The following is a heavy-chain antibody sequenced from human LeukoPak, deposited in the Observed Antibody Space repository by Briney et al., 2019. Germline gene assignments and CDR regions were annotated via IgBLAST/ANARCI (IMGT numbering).Heavy chain of an antibody. Sequence: SGGSLRLSCAASGFTFNSYAMSWVRQAPEKGLEWVATISGSGGGTYYADSVKGRFTISRDDSKNTLYLQMNSLRAEDTAVYYCARSAGIAATIVLGYWGQGTLVTVSS. CDR1: GFTFNSYA. V-gene: IGHV3-23*01. D-gene: IGHD5-12*01. CDR3: ARSAGIAATIVLGY. CDR2: ISGSGGGT. J-gene: IGHJ4*02.